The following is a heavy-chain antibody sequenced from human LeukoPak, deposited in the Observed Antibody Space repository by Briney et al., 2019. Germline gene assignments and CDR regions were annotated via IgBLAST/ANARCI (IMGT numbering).Heavy chain of an antibody. CDR1: GFTFSTYW. D-gene: IGHD2-21*01. V-gene: IGHV3-7*01. CDR3: ARDSMVIEDYFDY. J-gene: IGHJ4*02. CDR2: IKQDGSEK. Sequence: GGSLRLSCVASGFTFSTYWMSWVRQARGKGLEGVANIKQDGSEKNYVDSVKGRFTISRDNAKNTLYLQMNSLRADDTAVYYCARDSMVIEDYFDYWGQGTLVTVSS.